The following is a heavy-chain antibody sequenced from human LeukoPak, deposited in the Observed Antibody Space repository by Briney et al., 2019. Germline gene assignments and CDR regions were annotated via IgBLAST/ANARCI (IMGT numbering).Heavy chain of an antibody. CDR2: TSYDGAKT. CDR3: ARSTPLNYFDTSGHTES. CDR1: GFTFRTYP. V-gene: IGHV3-30-3*01. Sequence: GGSLRLSCATSGFTFRTYPFHWVRRAPGKGLEWVAFTSYDGAKTYYAVSVKGRFTISRDSSEKTVYLHMSSLRPEDTAVYYCARSTPLNYFDTSGHTESWGQGTLVTVSS. D-gene: IGHD3-22*01. J-gene: IGHJ5*02.